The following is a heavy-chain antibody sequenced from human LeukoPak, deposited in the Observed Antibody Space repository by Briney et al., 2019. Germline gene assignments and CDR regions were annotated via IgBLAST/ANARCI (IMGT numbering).Heavy chain of an antibody. CDR1: GFTFSGST. CDR3: ARQQWLDGAYYFDY. V-gene: IGHV3-21*01. CDR2: ISTSSSYI. D-gene: IGHD6-19*01. Sequence: GGSLRLSCAASGFTFSGSTMNWVRQAPGKGLEWVSFISTSSSYIYYADSVRGRFTISRDNAKNSLYLQMNSLRAEDTAVYYCARQQWLDGAYYFDYWGQGTLVTVSS. J-gene: IGHJ4*02.